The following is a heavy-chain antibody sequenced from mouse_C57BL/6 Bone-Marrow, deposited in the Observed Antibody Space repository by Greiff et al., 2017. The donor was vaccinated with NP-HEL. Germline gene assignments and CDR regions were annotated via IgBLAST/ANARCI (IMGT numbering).Heavy chain of an antibody. CDR2: IYPRSGNT. CDR1: GYTFTSYG. V-gene: IGHV1-81*01. J-gene: IGHJ4*01. D-gene: IGHD1-1*01. CDR3: ANYYGSSFYAMDY. Sequence: VQLQQSGAELARPGASVKLSCKASGYTFTSYGISWVKQRTGQGLEWIGEIYPRSGNTYYNEKFKGKATLTADKSSSTAYMELRSLTSEDSAVYFGANYYGSSFYAMDYWGQGTSVTVSS.